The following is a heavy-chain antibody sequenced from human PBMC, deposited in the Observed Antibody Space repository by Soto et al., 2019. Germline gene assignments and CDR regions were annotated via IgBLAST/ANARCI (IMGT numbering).Heavy chain of an antibody. CDR2: LKQDGSEK. J-gene: IGHJ4*02. Sequence: GGSLRLSCAASGFTFSSYWMSWVRQAPGQGLEWVANLKQDGSEKYYVDSVKGRFTISRDNAKNSLYLQMNSLRAEDTAVYYCARDGAPGGVPAANNYFDYWGQGTLVTVSS. D-gene: IGHD2-2*01. CDR1: GFTFSSYW. V-gene: IGHV3-7*03. CDR3: ARDGAPGGVPAANNYFDY.